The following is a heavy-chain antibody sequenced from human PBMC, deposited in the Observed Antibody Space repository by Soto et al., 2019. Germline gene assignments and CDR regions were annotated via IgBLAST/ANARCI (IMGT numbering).Heavy chain of an antibody. D-gene: IGHD6-13*01. J-gene: IGHJ4*02. CDR1: GFTFSSYA. CDR3: ARRGPGTYFDY. Sequence: EVQLLESGGGLVQPGGSLRLSCAASGFTFSSYAMRWVRQAPGKGLERVSAVSGSGGSTYYADSVKGWFTISRDNSKNTLYLQMNSLRAEDTAVYYCARRGPGTYFDYWGQGSLVTVSS. CDR2: VSGSGGST. V-gene: IGHV3-23*01.